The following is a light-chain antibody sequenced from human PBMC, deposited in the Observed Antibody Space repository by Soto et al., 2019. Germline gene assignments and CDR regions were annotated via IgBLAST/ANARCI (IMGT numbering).Light chain of an antibody. CDR3: QQYNSYQYT. V-gene: IGKV1-5*03. J-gene: IGKJ2*01. CDR1: QSISSW. Sequence: DIQMTQSPSTLSASVGDRVTITCRASQSISSWLAWYQQKPGKAPKLLIYKASSLEGGIPSRFSGSGSETEFTLTISRLQPEDFATYYCQQYNSYQYTFGQGTKLEIK. CDR2: KAS.